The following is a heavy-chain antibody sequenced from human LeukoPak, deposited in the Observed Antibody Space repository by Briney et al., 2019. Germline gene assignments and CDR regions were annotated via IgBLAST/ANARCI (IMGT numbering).Heavy chain of an antibody. V-gene: IGHV4-30-2*01. CDR3: ARGGITMVRGAGNWFDP. CDR1: GGSIRTGGYS. Sequence: SETLSLTCTVSGGSIRTGGYSWSWIRQPPGKGLEWIGYIYHSGSTYYNPSLKGRVTISVDRSKNQFSLKLSSVTAADTAVYYCARGGITMVRGAGNWFDPGAREPWSPSPQ. J-gene: IGHJ5*02. D-gene: IGHD3-10*01. CDR2: IYHSGST.